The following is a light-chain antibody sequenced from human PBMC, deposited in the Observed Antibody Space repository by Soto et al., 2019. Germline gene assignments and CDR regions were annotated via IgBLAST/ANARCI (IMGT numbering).Light chain of an antibody. CDR1: QSVSSN. J-gene: IGKJ2*01. CDR3: QQDNDWPPYT. V-gene: IGKV3-15*01. CDR2: YSS. Sequence: IVMTQSPATLSVSPGERATLSCRASQSVSSNLAWYQQKPGQAPRLLIYYSSTRATGVPARFSGSGSGTDFTLTISSLQSEDFAVYYCQQDNDWPPYTFGQGTKLEI.